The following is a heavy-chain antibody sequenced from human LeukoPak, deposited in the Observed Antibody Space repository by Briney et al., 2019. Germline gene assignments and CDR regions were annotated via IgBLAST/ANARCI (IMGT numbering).Heavy chain of an antibody. CDR1: GFTFSSYR. V-gene: IGHV3-23*01. CDR2: ISDSGGHA. J-gene: IGHJ4*02. Sequence: PGGSLRLSCAASGFTFSSYRMNWVRQAPGKGLEWVSSISDSGGHAYYADSVKGRFTISRDNSKNTLYLQMNSLRAEDTAIYFCATLKQWLHDLGFDYWGQGTLVTVSS. D-gene: IGHD6-19*01. CDR3: ATLKQWLHDLGFDY.